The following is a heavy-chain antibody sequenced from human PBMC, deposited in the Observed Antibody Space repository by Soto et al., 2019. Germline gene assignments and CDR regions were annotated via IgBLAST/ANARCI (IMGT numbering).Heavy chain of an antibody. V-gene: IGHV3-30*18. CDR3: AKDRMGAGVRGYFDY. D-gene: IGHD3-10*01. J-gene: IGHJ4*02. Sequence: QVQLVESGGGVVQPGRSLRLSCAGSGFTFNSYGMDWVRQAPGKGLEWVAVISYDGSNKYYADSVKGRFTISRDNSKNTLYLQMSSLRADDTAVYYSAKDRMGAGVRGYFDYWGQGTLVTVSS. CDR2: ISYDGSNK. CDR1: GFTFNSYG.